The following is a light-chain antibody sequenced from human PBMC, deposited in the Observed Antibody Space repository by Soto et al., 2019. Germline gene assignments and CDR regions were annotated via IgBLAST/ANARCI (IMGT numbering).Light chain of an antibody. Sequence: DIQMIQSPSTLSASVGDRVTITCRASQIIGSSLAWYQQKPGKAPKLLIYDASTLRSGVPSRFSGSESGTEFTLTISSLQPDDSATYYCQHYYSYPYTFGQGTKLEIK. CDR1: QIIGSS. V-gene: IGKV1-5*01. CDR3: QHYYSYPYT. J-gene: IGKJ2*01. CDR2: DAS.